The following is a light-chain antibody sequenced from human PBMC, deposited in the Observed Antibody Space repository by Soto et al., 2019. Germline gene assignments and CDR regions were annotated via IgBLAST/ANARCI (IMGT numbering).Light chain of an antibody. Sequence: QSALTQPASVSASPGQSITISCTGTSSDVGGYKFVSWYQHHPGKAPKLMIYEVNNRPSGVSNRFSGSKSGNTASLTISGLQPEDEADYYCLSYTSANTRVFCGGTKVTVL. CDR1: SSDVGGYKF. V-gene: IGLV2-14*01. CDR3: LSYTSANTRV. CDR2: EVN. J-gene: IGLJ3*02.